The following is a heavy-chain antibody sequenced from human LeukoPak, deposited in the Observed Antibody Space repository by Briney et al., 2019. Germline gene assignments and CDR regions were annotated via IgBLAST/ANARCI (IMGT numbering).Heavy chain of an antibody. V-gene: IGHV3-33*01. D-gene: IGHD6-19*01. CDR2: IWSDDRNK. Sequence: PGGSLRLSCAASGFTFRNYGMHWVRQAPGKGLEWVALIWSDDRNKYYADSVKGQFTISRDNSKNSLYLQMNSLRAEDTAVYYCARDASEYSSGWYDWFDPWGRGTLVTVSS. J-gene: IGHJ5*02. CDR1: GFTFRNYG. CDR3: ARDASEYSSGWYDWFDP.